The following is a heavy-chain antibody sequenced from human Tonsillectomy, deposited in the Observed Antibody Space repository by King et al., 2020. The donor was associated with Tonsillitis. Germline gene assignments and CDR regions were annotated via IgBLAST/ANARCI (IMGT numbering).Heavy chain of an antibody. CDR2: IWYDGSNK. V-gene: IGHV3-33*08. D-gene: IGHD3-3*01. J-gene: IGHJ4*02. CDR3: ATAYDFWTGTGFDY. CDR1: GFTFSSYG. Sequence: VQLVESGGGVVQPGRSLRLSCAASGFTFSSYGMHWVRQAPGKGLEWVSVIWYDGSNKYYADSVKGRFTISRDNSKNTLYLQMNSLRAEDTAVYYCATAYDFWTGTGFDYWGQGTLVTVSS.